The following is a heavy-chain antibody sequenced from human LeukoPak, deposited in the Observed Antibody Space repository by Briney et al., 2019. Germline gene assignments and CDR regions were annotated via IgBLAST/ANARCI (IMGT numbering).Heavy chain of an antibody. D-gene: IGHD5-24*01. CDR3: TRVGYIDEGIDY. J-gene: IGHJ4*02. Sequence: GGSLRLSCVASGFPFSSYWMTWVRQAPGKGLEWVANIKQDGSKKSYVDSVKGRFTISRDNAKNLLYLQMNSLRAEDTAIYYCTRVGYIDEGIDYWGQGTLVTVSS. CDR1: GFPFSSYW. V-gene: IGHV3-7*04. CDR2: IKQDGSKK.